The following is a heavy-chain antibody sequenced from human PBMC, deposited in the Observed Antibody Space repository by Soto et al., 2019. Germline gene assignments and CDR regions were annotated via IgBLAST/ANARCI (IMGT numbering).Heavy chain of an antibody. CDR3: AKDRSTIFGPYAMDV. CDR1: GVSVSSASDY. D-gene: IGHD3-3*01. V-gene: IGHV4-61*01. J-gene: IGHJ6*02. CDR2: IHDSGGT. Sequence: SETLSLTCTVSGVSVSSASDYWTWIRQSPGKGLEWIGNIHDSGGTNYNPSLKSRVTISVDTSKNQFSLRLSSVTAAYTAVYYCAKDRSTIFGPYAMDVWGQGTTVTVSS.